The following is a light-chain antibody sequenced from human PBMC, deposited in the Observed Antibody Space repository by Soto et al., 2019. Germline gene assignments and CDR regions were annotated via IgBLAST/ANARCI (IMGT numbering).Light chain of an antibody. CDR1: RSVNAD. V-gene: IGKV3-15*01. J-gene: IGKJ5*01. CDR3: QQYNDWPPVT. Sequence: EIMMTQSPATLSVSPGERAPLSCRASRSVNADLAWYQQKPGQAPRLLIYDASTRATGIPARFSGSGSGTEFTLTISSLQSEDFAVYYCQQYNDWPPVTFGQGTRLEIK. CDR2: DAS.